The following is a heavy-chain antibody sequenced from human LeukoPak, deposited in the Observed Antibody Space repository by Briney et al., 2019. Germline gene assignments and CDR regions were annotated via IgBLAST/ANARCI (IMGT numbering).Heavy chain of an antibody. D-gene: IGHD6-6*01. CDR2: IIPIFGTA. V-gene: IGHV1-69*05. J-gene: IGHJ4*02. Sequence: SVKVSCKASGGTFSSYAISWVRQAPGQGLEWMGRIIPIFGTANYAQKFQGRVTITTDDSTSTAYMELSSLRSEDTAVYYCARDPGFERIAARPGGSNYFDYWGQGTLVTVSS. CDR3: ARDPGFERIAARPGGSNYFDY. CDR1: GGTFSSYA.